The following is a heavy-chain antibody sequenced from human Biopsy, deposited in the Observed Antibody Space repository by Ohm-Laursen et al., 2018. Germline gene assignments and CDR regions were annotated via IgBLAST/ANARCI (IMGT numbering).Heavy chain of an antibody. CDR3: AKDRYPSSWHYYYGMDV. D-gene: IGHD6-13*01. CDR1: GFSFDNHV. J-gene: IGHJ6*02. V-gene: IGHV3-9*01. CDR2: ISWNSDSI. Sequence: LRLSCTASGFSFDNHVMHWVRQAPGKGLEWVSGISWNSDSIGYADSVKGRFTISRDNAKNSLYLQMNSLRSEDTALYYCAKDRYPSSWHYYYGMDVWGQGTTVTVSS.